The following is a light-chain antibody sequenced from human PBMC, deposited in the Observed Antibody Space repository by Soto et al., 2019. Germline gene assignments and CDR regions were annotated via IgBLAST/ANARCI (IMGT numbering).Light chain of an antibody. CDR1: QTISRN. CDR3: QQSDSIPIT. J-gene: IGKJ5*01. Sequence: DIQMTHSPSSLSASVGDIVSIPCLASQTISRNLNWYQQKPGKAPKLLIYAASSLQSGVPSRFSGSGSGTDFTLAISSLQPEDFATYYCQQSDSIPITFGQGTRLAVK. V-gene: IGKV1-39*01. CDR2: AAS.